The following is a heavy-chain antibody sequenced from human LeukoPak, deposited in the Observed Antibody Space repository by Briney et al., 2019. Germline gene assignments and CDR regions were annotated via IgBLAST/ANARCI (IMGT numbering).Heavy chain of an antibody. CDR2: IYYSGST. J-gene: IGHJ6*02. CDR1: GGSISSYY. V-gene: IGHV4-59*01. Sequence: SETLSLTCTVSGGSISSYYWSWIRQPPGKGLEWIGYIYYSGSTNYNPSLKSRVTISVDTSKNQFSLKLSSVTAADTAVYYCAREGTHYGMDVWGQGTTVTVSS. CDR3: AREGTHYGMDV.